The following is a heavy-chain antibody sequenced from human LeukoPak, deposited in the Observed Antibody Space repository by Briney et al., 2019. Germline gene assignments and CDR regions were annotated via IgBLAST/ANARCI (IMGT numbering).Heavy chain of an antibody. D-gene: IGHD3-22*01. CDR1: GFTFSSYA. J-gene: IGHJ3*02. CDR3: ARVHYYDSSGYPYDAFDI. Sequence: GGSLRLSCAASGFTFSSYAMSWVRQAPGKGLEWVSSISSSSSYIYYADSVKGRFTISRDNAKNSLYLQMNSLRAEDTAVYYCARVHYYDSSGYPYDAFDIWGQGTMVTVSS. V-gene: IGHV3-21*01. CDR2: ISSSSSYI.